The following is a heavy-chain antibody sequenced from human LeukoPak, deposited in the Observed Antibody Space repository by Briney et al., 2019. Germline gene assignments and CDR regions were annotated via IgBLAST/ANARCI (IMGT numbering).Heavy chain of an antibody. D-gene: IGHD3-22*01. J-gene: IGHJ3*02. CDR2: ITSSSGTI. CDR1: GFTFSSYW. V-gene: IGHV3-48*01. CDR3: ARAWYYYEEAFDI. Sequence: GGSLRLSCAASGFTFSSYWMSWVRQAPGKGLEWISYITSSSGTIYYADSVKGRFTISRDDAKTSLYLQMNSLRAEDTAVYYCARAWYYYEEAFDICGQGTMVTVSS.